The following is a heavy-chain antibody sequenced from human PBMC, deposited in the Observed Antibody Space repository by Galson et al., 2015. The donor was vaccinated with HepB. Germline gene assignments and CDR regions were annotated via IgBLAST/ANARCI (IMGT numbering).Heavy chain of an antibody. CDR2: ISSSSSYI. CDR1: GFTFSSYS. Sequence: SLRLSCAASGFTFSSYSMNWVRQAPGKGLEWVSSISSSSSYIYYADSVKGRFTISRDNAKNSLYLQMNSLGAEDTAVYYCARVKSVAVAGKKEKGNYYYYGMDVWGQGTTVTVSS. V-gene: IGHV3-21*01. D-gene: IGHD6-19*01. J-gene: IGHJ6*02. CDR3: ARVKSVAVAGKKEKGNYYYYGMDV.